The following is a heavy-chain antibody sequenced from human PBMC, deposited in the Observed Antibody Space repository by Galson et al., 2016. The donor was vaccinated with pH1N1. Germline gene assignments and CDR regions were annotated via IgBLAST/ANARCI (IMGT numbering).Heavy chain of an antibody. V-gene: IGHV3-30*09. CDR2: APFDGRAE. J-gene: IGHJ3*02. CDR1: GFTFSDNI. D-gene: IGHD2-21*02. Sequence: SLRLSCAASGFTFSDNIMHWVRQAPGKALDWVAFAPFDGRAEIYADSVKGRFAISRDDSTNTLYLQMSSLRAEDTDVYYCVSENSYETANENNYGTAFDIWGQGTMVIVSS. CDR3: VSENSYETANENNYGTAFDI.